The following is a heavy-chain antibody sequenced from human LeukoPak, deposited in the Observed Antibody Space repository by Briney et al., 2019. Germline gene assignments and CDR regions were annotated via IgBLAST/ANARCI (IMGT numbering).Heavy chain of an antibody. D-gene: IGHD3-10*01. CDR1: GGSISSYY. Sequence: SETLSLTCTVSGGSISSYYWSWIRQPPGKGLEWIGYIYYSGSTNYNPSLKSRVTISVDTSKNQFSLKLSSVTAADTAVYYCAKDPRRFGELNWFDPWGQGTLVTVSS. J-gene: IGHJ5*02. V-gene: IGHV4-59*01. CDR2: IYYSGST. CDR3: AKDPRRFGELNWFDP.